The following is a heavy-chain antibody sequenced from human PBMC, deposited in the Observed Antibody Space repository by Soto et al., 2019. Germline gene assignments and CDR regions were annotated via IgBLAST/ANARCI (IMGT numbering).Heavy chain of an antibody. CDR3: TTDWAVTYYCGMDV. D-gene: IGHD4-17*01. CDR2: IKSKTDGGTT. Sequence: ESGGGLVKPGGSLRLSCAASGFTFSNAWMSWVRQAPGKGLEWVGRIKSKTDGGTTDYAAPVKGRFTISRDDSKNTLYLQMNSLKTEDTAVYYCTTDWAVTYYCGMDVWGQGTTDTVSS. CDR1: GFTFSNAW. V-gene: IGHV3-15*01. J-gene: IGHJ6*02.